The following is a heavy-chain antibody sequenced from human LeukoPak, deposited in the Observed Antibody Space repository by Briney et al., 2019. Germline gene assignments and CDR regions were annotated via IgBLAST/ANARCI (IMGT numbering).Heavy chain of an antibody. CDR1: GGSISTGSYS. CDR2: IHHSGSA. D-gene: IGHD2-21*02. Sequence: SETLSLTCTVSGGSISTGSYSWGWIRQSPGKGLEWIGTIHHSGSAYYNPSLSSRVSISVDTSNNQFSLKLSSVTAADTAVYYCARHVTGHNYDYWGQGTLVTVSS. CDR3: ARHVTGHNYDY. V-gene: IGHV4-39*01. J-gene: IGHJ4*02.